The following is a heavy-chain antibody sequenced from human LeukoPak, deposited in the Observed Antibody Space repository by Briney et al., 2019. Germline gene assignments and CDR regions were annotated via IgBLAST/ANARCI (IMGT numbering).Heavy chain of an antibody. J-gene: IGHJ3*02. V-gene: IGHV1-18*01. CDR1: GYTFTSYG. D-gene: IGHD3-10*01. CDR2: ISAYNGNT. CDR3: ARDGYGSGSYYDAFDI. Sequence: ASVKVSCKASGYTFTSYGISWVRQAPGQGLEWMGWISAYNGNTNYAQKLQGRVTMTTDTSTSTAYMELRSLRSDDTAVYYCARDGYGSGSYYDAFDIWGQGTMVTVSS.